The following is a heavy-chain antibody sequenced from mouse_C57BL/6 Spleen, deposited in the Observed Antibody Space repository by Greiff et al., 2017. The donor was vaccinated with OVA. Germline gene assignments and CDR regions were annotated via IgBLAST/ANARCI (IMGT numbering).Heavy chain of an antibody. V-gene: IGHV8-12*01. CDR1: GFSLSTSGMG. CDR3: ARRAEDGYYGSYAMDY. D-gene: IGHD2-3*01. CDR2: IYWDDDK. J-gene: IGHJ4*01. Sequence: QVTLKVSGPGILQSSQTLSLTCSFSGFSLSTSGMGVSWIRQPSGKGLEWLAHIYWDDDKRYNQSLKSRLTISKDTSRNQVFLKITSVDTAETATYYCARRAEDGYYGSYAMDYWGQGTSVTVSS.